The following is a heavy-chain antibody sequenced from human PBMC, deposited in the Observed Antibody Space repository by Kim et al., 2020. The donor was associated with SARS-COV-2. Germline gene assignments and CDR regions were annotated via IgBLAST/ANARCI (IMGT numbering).Heavy chain of an antibody. D-gene: IGHD3-16*01. CDR1: GYTFTGYY. Sequence: ASVKVSCKASGYTFTGYYMHWVRQAPGQGLEWMGWINPNSGGTNYAQKFQGRVTMTRDTSISTAYMELSRLRSDDTAVYYCAREESPPEGGDVVVDYWGQGTLVTVSS. J-gene: IGHJ4*02. V-gene: IGHV1-2*02. CDR3: AREESPPEGGDVVVDY. CDR2: INPNSGGT.